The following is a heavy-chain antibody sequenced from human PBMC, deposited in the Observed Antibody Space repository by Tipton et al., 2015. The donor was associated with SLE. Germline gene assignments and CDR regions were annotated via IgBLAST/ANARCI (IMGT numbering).Heavy chain of an antibody. CDR1: GGSISSGTYY. CDR3: ARSHCSSPSCYSYYYMDV. J-gene: IGHJ6*03. V-gene: IGHV4-61*02. CDR2: IYTSGSA. Sequence: LSCTVSGGSISSGTYYWSWIRQPAGRGLEWIGRIYTSGSANYNPSLKSRVTISVDTSKNQFSLKLSSVTAADTAVYYCARSHCSSPSCYSYYYMDVWGKGTTVTVSS. D-gene: IGHD2-2*02.